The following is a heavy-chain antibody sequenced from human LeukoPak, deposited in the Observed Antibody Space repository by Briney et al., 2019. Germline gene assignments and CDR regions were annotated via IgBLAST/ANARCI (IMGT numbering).Heavy chain of an antibody. V-gene: IGHV3-66*01. J-gene: IGHJ4*02. Sequence: GGSLRLSCAASGFTVSSNYMSWVRQAPGKGLEWVSIIYTGVKTYYADSAKGRFTISRDDSKNSLYMQMNSLSADDTAVYYCAGGASEYSSSGDFDCWGQGTLVTVSS. CDR2: IYTGVKT. CDR3: AGGASEYSSSGDFDC. CDR1: GFTVSSNY. D-gene: IGHD6-6*01.